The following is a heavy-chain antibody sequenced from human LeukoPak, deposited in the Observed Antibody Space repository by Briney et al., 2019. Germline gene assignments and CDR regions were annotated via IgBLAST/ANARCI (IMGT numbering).Heavy chain of an antibody. Sequence: PSETLSLTCTVSGGSISSGGYYWSWIRQPPGKGLEWIGYIYHSGGTNYNPSLQSRVTISVDTSKNQFSLNLNSVTAADTAVYYCARGGAARLHFQNWGQGTLVTVSS. CDR1: GGSISSGGYY. CDR2: IYHSGGT. V-gene: IGHV4-61*08. J-gene: IGHJ1*01. D-gene: IGHD6-6*01. CDR3: ARGGAARLHFQN.